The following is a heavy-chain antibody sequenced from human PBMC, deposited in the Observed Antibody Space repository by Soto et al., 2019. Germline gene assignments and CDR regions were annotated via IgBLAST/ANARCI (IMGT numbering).Heavy chain of an antibody. Sequence: PGESLKISCKASGYTFTGYYMHWVRQAPGQGLEWMGWINPNSGGTNYAQKFQGWVTMTRDTSISTAYMELSRLRSDDTAVYYCARSSSWEHYYYYYGMDVWGQGTTVTVSS. D-gene: IGHD6-13*01. CDR3: ARSSSWEHYYYYYGMDV. J-gene: IGHJ6*02. CDR1: GYTFTGYY. V-gene: IGHV1-2*04. CDR2: INPNSGGT.